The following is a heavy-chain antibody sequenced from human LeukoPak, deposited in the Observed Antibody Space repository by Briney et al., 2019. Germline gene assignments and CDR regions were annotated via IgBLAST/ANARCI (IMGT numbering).Heavy chain of an antibody. D-gene: IGHD6-13*01. Sequence: SETLSLTCTVSGDSISSYYWKWIRQPPGKGLEWIGYVYHSGITNYNPSLKSRVTISVDTSKNQFSLRLTSLTAADTAVYYCARALRQQLVTGWFDPWGQGTLVTVSS. CDR2: VYHSGIT. J-gene: IGHJ5*02. CDR3: ARALRQQLVTGWFDP. CDR1: GDSISSYY. V-gene: IGHV4-59*01.